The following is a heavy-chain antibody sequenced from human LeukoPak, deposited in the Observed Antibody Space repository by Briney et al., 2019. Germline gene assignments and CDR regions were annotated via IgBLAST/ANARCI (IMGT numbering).Heavy chain of an antibody. Sequence: GGSLRLSCAASGFTFSSYAMHWVRQAPGKGLEWVAVISYDGSNKYYAHSVKGRFTISRDNSKNTLYLQMNSLRAEDTAVYYCALVIAVAGTFDYWGQGTLVTVSS. J-gene: IGHJ4*02. CDR2: ISYDGSNK. D-gene: IGHD6-19*01. CDR3: ALVIAVAGTFDY. V-gene: IGHV3-30-3*01. CDR1: GFTFSSYA.